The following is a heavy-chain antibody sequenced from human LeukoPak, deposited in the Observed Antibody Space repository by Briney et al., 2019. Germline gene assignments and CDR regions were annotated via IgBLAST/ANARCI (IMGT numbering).Heavy chain of an antibody. CDR2: INHSGST. D-gene: IGHD6-19*01. CDR1: GGSFSGYY. CDR3: ARGRPYSSGHSPLWY. J-gene: IGHJ4*02. Sequence: PSETLSLTCAVYGGSFSGYYWSWIRQPPGKGLEWIGEINHSGSTNYNPSLKSRVTISVDTSKNQFSLKLSSVTAADTAVYYCARGRPYSSGHSPLWYWGQGTLVTVSS. V-gene: IGHV4-34*01.